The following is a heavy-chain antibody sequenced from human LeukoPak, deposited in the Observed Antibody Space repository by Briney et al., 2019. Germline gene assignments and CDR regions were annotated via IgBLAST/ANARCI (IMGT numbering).Heavy chain of an antibody. CDR1: GGSISSNY. CDR3: ARGGNNWFDP. V-gene: IGHV4-4*07. Sequence: ETLSLTCTVSGGSISSNYWSWIRQPAGKGLEWIGRINTSGSTNYNPSLKSRVTLSIDTSKNQFSLKLSSVTAADTAVYYCARGGNNWFDPWGQGTLVTVSS. CDR2: INTSGST. J-gene: IGHJ5*02.